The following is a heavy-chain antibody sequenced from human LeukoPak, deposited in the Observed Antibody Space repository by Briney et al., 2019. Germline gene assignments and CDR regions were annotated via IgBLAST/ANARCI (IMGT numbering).Heavy chain of an antibody. V-gene: IGHV3-21*01. D-gene: IGHD3-22*01. CDR1: GFTFSSYS. CDR2: ISSSSSYI. Sequence: GGSLRLSCAASGFTFSSYSMNWVRQAPGKGLEWVSSISSSSSYIYYADSVKGRFTISRDNAKNSLYLQMNSLRAEDTAVYYCARDRRYYYDSSGSYYFDYWGQGTLVTVSS. CDR3: ARDRRYYYDSSGSYYFDY. J-gene: IGHJ4*02.